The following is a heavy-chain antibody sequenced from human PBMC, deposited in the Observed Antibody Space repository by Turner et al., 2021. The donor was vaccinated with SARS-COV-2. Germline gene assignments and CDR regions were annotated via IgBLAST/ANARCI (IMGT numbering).Heavy chain of an antibody. V-gene: IGHV3-23*01. D-gene: IGHD3-22*01. J-gene: IGHJ4*02. CDR3: AKDLTMIVVVVTVFDY. CDR2: ISGRGGST. Sequence: EVQLLESGGGLVQHGGSLRLSCAASGFTFSSYAMSWVRQAPGKGLEWVSAISGRGGSTYYADSVKGRFSISRDNSKNTLYLQMNSLRAEDTAVYYCAKDLTMIVVVVTVFDYWGQGTLVTVSS. CDR1: GFTFSSYA.